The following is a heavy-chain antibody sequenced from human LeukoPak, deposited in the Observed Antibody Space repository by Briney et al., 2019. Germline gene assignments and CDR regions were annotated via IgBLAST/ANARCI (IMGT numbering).Heavy chain of an antibody. J-gene: IGHJ4*02. CDR3: AKDHGQNFDY. Sequence: GGSLRLSCAASGFTFSSYGMHWVRQAPGKGLEWVAVIWYDGSNKYYADSVKGRFTISGDNSKNTLYLQMNSLRAEDTAVYYCAKDHGQNFDYWGQGTLVTVSS. CDR2: IWYDGSNK. V-gene: IGHV3-33*06. CDR1: GFTFSSYG.